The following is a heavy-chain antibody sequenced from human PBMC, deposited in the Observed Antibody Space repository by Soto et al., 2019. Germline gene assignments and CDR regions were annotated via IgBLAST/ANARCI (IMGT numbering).Heavy chain of an antibody. D-gene: IGHD3-10*01. CDR3: AGTYDSADY. Sequence: EVQLVESGGGLVTPGGSLRLSCAASGFAFSNYYFNWIRQAPGMGLEWVSSISATASHTFYTDSVKGHFTISRDNTENYLYLQMDSLRVEDTAVYYCAGTYDSADYWGRGTLVTVSS. J-gene: IGHJ4*02. CDR2: ISATASHT. V-gene: IGHV3-21*02. CDR1: GFAFSNYY.